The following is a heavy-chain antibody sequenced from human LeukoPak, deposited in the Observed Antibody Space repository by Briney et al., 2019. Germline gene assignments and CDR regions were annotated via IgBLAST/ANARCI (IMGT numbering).Heavy chain of an antibody. D-gene: IGHD6-13*01. V-gene: IGHV3-30*02. CDR2: MRYDGSNK. CDR3: AKRPAGGFYYSSMDV. CDR1: GFTFSTYY. J-gene: IGHJ6*03. Sequence: GGSLRLSCAASGFTFSTYYMHWVRQAPGKGLEWVASMRYDGSNKYYADSAKGRFTVSRDNSKNTLYLQMNSLRAEDTAVYYCAKRPAGGFYYSSMDVWGKGTTVTVSS.